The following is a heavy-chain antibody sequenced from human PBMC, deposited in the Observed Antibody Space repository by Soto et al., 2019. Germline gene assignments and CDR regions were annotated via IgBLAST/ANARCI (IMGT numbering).Heavy chain of an antibody. D-gene: IGHD3-10*01. CDR2: ISSSSSYI. V-gene: IGHV3-21*01. CDR3: ARANGFGELFVFDY. J-gene: IGHJ4*02. Sequence: GGSLRLSCAASGFTFSSYSMNWVRQAPGKGLEWVSSISSSSSYIYYADSVKGRFTISRDNAKNSLYLQMNSLRAEDTAVYYCARANGFGELFVFDYWGQGTLVTVSS. CDR1: GFTFSSYS.